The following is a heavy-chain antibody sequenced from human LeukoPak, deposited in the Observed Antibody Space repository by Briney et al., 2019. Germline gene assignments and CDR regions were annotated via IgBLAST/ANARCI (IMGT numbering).Heavy chain of an antibody. CDR3: ARDPPFIIGTTFFDY. J-gene: IGHJ4*02. CDR2: ISTSSTYI. D-gene: IGHD1-20*01. V-gene: IGHV3-21*01. CDR1: GFTFSSYS. Sequence: GGSLRLSCAASGFTFSSYSMNWIRRAPGKGLEWVSSISTSSTYIYYADSVKGRFTISRDNAKNSLYLQMNSLRAEDTAVYYCARDPPFIIGTTFFDYWGQGTLVTVSS.